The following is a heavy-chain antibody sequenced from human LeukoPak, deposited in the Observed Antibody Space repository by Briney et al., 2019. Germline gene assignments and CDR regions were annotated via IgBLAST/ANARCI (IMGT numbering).Heavy chain of an antibody. CDR2: INHSGST. CDR3: ARSGIEDIVLMVYAHFDY. D-gene: IGHD2-8*01. V-gene: IGHV4-34*01. Sequence: SETLSLTCAVYGGSFSGYYWSWIRQPPGKGLEWIGEINHSGSTNCNPSLKSRVTISVDTSKNQFSLKLSSVTAADTAVYYCARSGIEDIVLMVYAHFDYWGQGTLVTVSS. J-gene: IGHJ4*02. CDR1: GGSFSGYY.